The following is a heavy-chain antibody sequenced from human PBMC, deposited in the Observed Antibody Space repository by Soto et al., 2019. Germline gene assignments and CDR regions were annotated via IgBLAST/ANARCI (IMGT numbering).Heavy chain of an antibody. Sequence: KTGGSLRLSCAASGFTFSDYYMSWIRQAPGKGLEWVSYISSSGSTIYYADSVKGRFTISRDNAKNSLYLQMNSLRAEDTAVYYCARRPVWTEAAAALDYWGQGTLVTVSS. D-gene: IGHD6-13*01. CDR1: GFTFSDYY. J-gene: IGHJ4*02. V-gene: IGHV3-11*01. CDR3: ARRPVWTEAAAALDY. CDR2: ISSSGSTI.